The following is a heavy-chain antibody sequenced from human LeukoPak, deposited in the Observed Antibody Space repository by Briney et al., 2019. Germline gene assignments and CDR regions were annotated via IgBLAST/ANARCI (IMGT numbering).Heavy chain of an antibody. V-gene: IGHV3-13*01. Sequence: GGSLRLSCAASGFTFSSYDMHWVRQATGKGLEWVSAIGTAGDTYYPGSVKGRFTISRENAKNSLYLQMNSLRAGDTAVYYCARWRVFGDENYSMDVWGQGTTVTVSS. J-gene: IGHJ6*02. D-gene: IGHD3-10*02. CDR1: GFTFSSYD. CDR2: IGTAGDT. CDR3: ARWRVFGDENYSMDV.